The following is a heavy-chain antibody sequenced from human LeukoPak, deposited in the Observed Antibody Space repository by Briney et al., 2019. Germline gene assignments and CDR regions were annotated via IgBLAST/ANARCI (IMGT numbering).Heavy chain of an antibody. CDR1: GFTFSSYW. CDR3: AKDVYSSSWYGGDY. CDR2: IKQDGSEK. V-gene: IGHV3-7*03. J-gene: IGHJ4*02. D-gene: IGHD6-13*01. Sequence: GGSLRLSCAASGFTFSSYWMTWVRQAPGKGLEWVANIKQDGSEKYYVDSVKGRFTISRDNAKNSLYLQMNSLRAEDTAVYYCAKDVYSSSWYGGDYWGQGTLVTVSS.